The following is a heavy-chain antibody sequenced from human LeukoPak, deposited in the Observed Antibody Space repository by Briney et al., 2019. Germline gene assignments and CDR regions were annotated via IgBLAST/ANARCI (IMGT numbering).Heavy chain of an antibody. Sequence: PGGSLRLSCAASGFTFSSYWMHWVRQAPGEGLEWVAVIWYDGSNKYYADSVKGRFTISRDNSKNTLYLQMNSLRAEDTAVYYCAKETRGSYSDYWGQGTLVTVSS. CDR2: IWYDGSNK. J-gene: IGHJ4*02. CDR3: AKETRGSYSDY. D-gene: IGHD5-12*01. CDR1: GFTFSSYW. V-gene: IGHV3-33*06.